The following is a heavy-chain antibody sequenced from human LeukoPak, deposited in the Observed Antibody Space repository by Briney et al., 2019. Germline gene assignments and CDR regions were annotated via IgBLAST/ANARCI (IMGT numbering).Heavy chain of an antibody. CDR3: ARLDMTTTTEDY. CDR1: GGSISSSYW. Sequence: PSETLSLTCAVSGGSISSSYWWNWVRQPPGKGLEWIGEIYHSGTTNYNPSLTNYNPSLKSRVTISVDKSKNQFFLKLTSVTAADTAVYYCARLDMTTTTEDYWGQGTLVTVSS. D-gene: IGHD5-24*01. J-gene: IGHJ4*02. CDR2: IYHSGTTNYNPSLT. V-gene: IGHV4-4*02.